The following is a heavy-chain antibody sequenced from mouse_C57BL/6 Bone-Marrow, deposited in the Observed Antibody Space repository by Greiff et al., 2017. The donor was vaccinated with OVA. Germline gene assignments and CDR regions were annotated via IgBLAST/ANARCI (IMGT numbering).Heavy chain of an antibody. D-gene: IGHD2-5*01. CDR3: TRGYSNYYAMDY. CDR1: GYTFTDYD. V-gene: IGHV1-15*01. J-gene: IGHJ4*01. Sequence: LVESGAELVRPGASVTLSCKASGYTFTDYDMHWVKQTPVHGLEWIGAIDPENGGTAYNPKFKGKAILTADKSSSTAYMELRSLTSEDSAVYYCTRGYSNYYAMDYWGQGTSVTVSS. CDR2: IDPENGGT.